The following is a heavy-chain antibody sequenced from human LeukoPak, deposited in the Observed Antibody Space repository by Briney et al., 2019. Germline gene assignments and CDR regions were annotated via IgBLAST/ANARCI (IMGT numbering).Heavy chain of an antibody. Sequence: SETLSLTCTVSGGSMRGLYLSWIRHSPGMGLEWIGYIYYSGNTNYNPSLKSRVTISLDTSRSQSSLKLTSVTAADTAVYYCARRPGYYFDYWGQGILVTVSS. CDR3: ARRPGYYFDY. CDR1: GGSMRGLY. J-gene: IGHJ4*02. D-gene: IGHD3-10*01. V-gene: IGHV4-59*01. CDR2: IYYSGNT.